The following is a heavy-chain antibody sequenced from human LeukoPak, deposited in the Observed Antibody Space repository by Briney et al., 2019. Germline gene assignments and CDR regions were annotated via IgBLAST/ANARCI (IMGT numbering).Heavy chain of an antibody. CDR1: GASLSSHY. Sequence: SQTLFLTCAVSGASLSSHYCSWIRQSPGQGLEWIGHIYHSGTTKYNPSLKSPVTISVDTPKSQFSLKLKSVTAADTAVHYCCAEYEYGDHDYWGQGTLVSVSS. CDR2: IYHSGTT. V-gene: IGHV4-59*11. CDR3: CAEYEYGDHDY. J-gene: IGHJ4*02. D-gene: IGHD4/OR15-4a*01.